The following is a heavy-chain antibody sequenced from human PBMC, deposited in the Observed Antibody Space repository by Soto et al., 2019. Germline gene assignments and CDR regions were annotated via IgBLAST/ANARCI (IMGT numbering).Heavy chain of an antibody. CDR2: INPNSGGT. J-gene: IGHJ6*02. Sequence: ASVKVSCKASGYTFTGYYMHWVRQAPGQGLEWMGWINPNSGGTNYAQKFQGRVTMTRDTSISTAYMELSRLRSDDTAVYYCARGNMVVAATLYYYYGMDVWGQWTTVTVSS. CDR3: ARGNMVVAATLYYYYGMDV. D-gene: IGHD2-15*01. V-gene: IGHV1-2*02. CDR1: GYTFTGYY.